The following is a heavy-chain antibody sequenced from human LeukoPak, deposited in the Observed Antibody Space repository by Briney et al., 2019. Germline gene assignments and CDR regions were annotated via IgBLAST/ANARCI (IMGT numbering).Heavy chain of an antibody. J-gene: IGHJ6*02. CDR1: GFTFSSYA. V-gene: IGHV3-23*01. D-gene: IGHD6-19*01. CDR3: AKDPVAGQDYYYYGMDV. CDR2: ISGSGGST. Sequence: GGSLRLSCAASGFTFSSYAMSWVRQAPGKGLEWVSAISGSGGSTYYADSVKGRFTISRDNSKNTLYLQMNSLRAEDPAVYYCAKDPVAGQDYYYYGMDVWGQGTTVTVSS.